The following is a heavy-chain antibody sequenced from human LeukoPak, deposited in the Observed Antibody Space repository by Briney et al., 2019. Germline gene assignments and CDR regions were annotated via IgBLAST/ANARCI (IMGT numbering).Heavy chain of an antibody. D-gene: IGHD3-10*01. CDR1: GFNFRAYW. V-gene: IGHV3-7*03. Sequence: PGGSLRLSCAASGFNFRAYWMSWARQAPGKGLEWVASLNQDADREYYVDSVKGRFTISRDNSKNPLYLQMNSLRAEDTAVYYCAKVIYGSGIKAGFDYWGQGTLVTVSS. CDR2: LNQDADRE. J-gene: IGHJ4*02. CDR3: AKVIYGSGIKAGFDY.